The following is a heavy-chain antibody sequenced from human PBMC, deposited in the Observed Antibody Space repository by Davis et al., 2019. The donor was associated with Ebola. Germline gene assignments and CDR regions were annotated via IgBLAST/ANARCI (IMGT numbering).Heavy chain of an antibody. CDR2: IIPILGMA. D-gene: IGHD4-17*01. CDR1: GGTFSSYA. Sequence: SVKVSCKASGGTFSSYAISWVRQAPGQGLEWMGRIIPILGMANYAQKFQGRVTITADESTSTAYMELSSLRSEDTAVYYCARDSSNYGDYVVLDYWGQGTLVTVSS. CDR3: ARDSSNYGDYVVLDY. V-gene: IGHV1-69*04. J-gene: IGHJ4*02.